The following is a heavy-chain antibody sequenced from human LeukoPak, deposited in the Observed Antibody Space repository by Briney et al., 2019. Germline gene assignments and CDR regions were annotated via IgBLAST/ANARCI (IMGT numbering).Heavy chain of an antibody. V-gene: IGHV4-4*09. J-gene: IGHJ4*02. CDR1: GGSISSYC. CDR3: AGGYSGYALGY. CDR2: IYTSGST. D-gene: IGHD5-12*01. Sequence: SETLSLTCTVSGGSISSYCWSWIRQPPGKGLEWIGCIYTSGSTNYNPSLKSRVTISVDTSKNQFSLKLSSVTAADTAVYYCAGGYSGYALGYWGQGTLVTVSS.